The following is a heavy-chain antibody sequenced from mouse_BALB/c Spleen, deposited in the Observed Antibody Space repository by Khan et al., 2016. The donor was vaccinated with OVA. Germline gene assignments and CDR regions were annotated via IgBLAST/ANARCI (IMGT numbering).Heavy chain of an antibody. D-gene: IGHD4-1*02. CDR3: ARRFNWDAMDY. CDR2: INPGSSTI. J-gene: IGHJ4*01. CDR1: GFDFSRYW. Sequence: EVQLVESGGGLVQPGGSLNLSCAASGFDFSRYWMSWARQAPGKGQEWIGEINPGSSTINYTPSLKDKFIISRDNAKNTLYLQMSKVRSEDTALDYCARRFNWDAMDYWGQGTSVTVSS. V-gene: IGHV4-2*02.